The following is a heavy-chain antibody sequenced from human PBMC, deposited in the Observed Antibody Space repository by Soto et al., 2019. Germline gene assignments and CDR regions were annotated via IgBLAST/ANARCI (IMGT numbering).Heavy chain of an antibody. D-gene: IGHD6-19*01. CDR3: AIRGYSSGPRFDP. V-gene: IGHV5-51*01. J-gene: IGHJ5*02. CDR2: IYPGDSDT. CDR1: GYSFTSYW. Sequence: PGESLKISCKGSGYSFTSYWIGWVRQMPGKGLEWTGIIYPGDSDTSYSPSFQGQVTISADKSISTAYLQWSSLKASDTAMYYCAIRGYSSGPRFDPWGQGTLVPVSS.